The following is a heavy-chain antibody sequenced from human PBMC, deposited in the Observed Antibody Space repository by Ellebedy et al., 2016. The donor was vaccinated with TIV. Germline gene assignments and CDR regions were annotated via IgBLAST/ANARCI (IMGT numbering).Heavy chain of an antibody. D-gene: IGHD2-21*01. CDR1: GFTVNSNY. CDR2: IYSGGST. J-gene: IGHJ6*02. CDR3: ARERRFCGNECFLYYYYGMDV. Sequence: GGSLRLSCAASGFTVNSNYMSWVRQAPGKGLEWVSVIYSGGSTYYADSVKGRFTISRDNSKNTLYLLMNSLRTEDTAVYYCARERRFCGNECFLYYYYGMDVWGQGTTVTVSS. V-gene: IGHV3-66*01.